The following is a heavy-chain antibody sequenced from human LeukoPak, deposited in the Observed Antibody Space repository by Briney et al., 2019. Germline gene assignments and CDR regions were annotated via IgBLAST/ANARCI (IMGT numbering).Heavy chain of an antibody. J-gene: IGHJ5*02. CDR3: ARHQLGLFDP. D-gene: IGHD3-16*01. CDR2: INHSGST. Sequence: PSETLSLTCAVYGGSFSGYYWGWIRQPPGKGLEWIGEINHSGSTNYNPSLKSRVTISVDTSKNQFSLKLSSVTAADTAVYYCARHQLGLFDPWGQGTLVTVSS. CDR1: GGSFSGYY. V-gene: IGHV4-34*01.